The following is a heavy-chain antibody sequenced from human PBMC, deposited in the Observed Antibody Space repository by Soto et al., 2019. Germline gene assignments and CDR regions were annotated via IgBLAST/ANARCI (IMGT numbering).Heavy chain of an antibody. J-gene: IGHJ3*02. CDR2: FDPEDGET. V-gene: IGHV1-24*01. CDR1: GYTLTELS. D-gene: IGHD3-22*01. Sequence: ASVKVSCKVSGYTLTELSMHWVRQAPGKGLEWMGGFDPEDGETIYAQKFQGRVTMTEDTSTDTAYMELSSLRSEDTAVYYCATDFLTMIVGKHHDAFDIWGQGTMVTVS. CDR3: ATDFLTMIVGKHHDAFDI.